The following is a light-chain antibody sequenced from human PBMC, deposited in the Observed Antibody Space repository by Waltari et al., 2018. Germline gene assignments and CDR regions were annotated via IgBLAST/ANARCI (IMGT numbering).Light chain of an antibody. CDR2: EVT. CDR3: CSYAGTSSWV. CDR1: SEDVGGYNL. J-gene: IGLJ3*02. Sequence: QSALTQPASMSGSPGNPITISCAGTSEDVGGYNLVSWYQQHPGKAPKLIIFEVTKRPSGVSYRFSGSRSGNTASLTLSGLQPEDEAAYYCCSYAGTSSWVFGGGTNVTVL. V-gene: IGLV2-23*02.